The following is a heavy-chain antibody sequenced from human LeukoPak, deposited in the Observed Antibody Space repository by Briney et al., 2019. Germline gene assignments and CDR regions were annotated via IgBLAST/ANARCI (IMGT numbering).Heavy chain of an antibody. CDR2: ISWNSGSI. J-gene: IGHJ6*02. D-gene: IGHD2-21*02. Sequence: GGSLRLSCAASGFTFDDYAMRWVRQAPGKGLEWVSGISWNSGSIGYADSVKGRFTISRDNAKNSLYLQMNSLRAEDTALYYCAKGADCGGDCYSGYYYYYYGMDVWGQGTTVTVSS. CDR1: GFTFDDYA. V-gene: IGHV3-9*01. CDR3: AKGADCGGDCYSGYYYYYYGMDV.